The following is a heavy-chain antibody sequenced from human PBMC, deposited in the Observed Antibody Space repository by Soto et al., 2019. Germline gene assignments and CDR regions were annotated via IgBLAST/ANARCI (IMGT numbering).Heavy chain of an antibody. CDR3: ASLLDSGSYYSDDY. CDR1: GGTFSSYA. Sequence: QVQLVQSGAEVKKPGSSVKVSCKASGGTFSSYAISWVRQAPGQGLEWMGGIIPIFGTANYAQKFQGRVTITADESTSTDYMELSSLRSEDTAVYYCASLLDSGSYYSDDYWGQGTLVTVSS. V-gene: IGHV1-69*01. D-gene: IGHD1-26*01. J-gene: IGHJ4*02. CDR2: IIPIFGTA.